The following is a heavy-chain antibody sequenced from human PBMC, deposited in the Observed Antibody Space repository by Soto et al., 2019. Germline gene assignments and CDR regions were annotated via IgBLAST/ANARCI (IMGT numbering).Heavy chain of an antibody. J-gene: IGHJ5*02. V-gene: IGHV4-59*08. CDR3: ARHQSGGWPNDH. D-gene: IGHD6-19*01. Sequence: ETLSLTCTVSGGSISSYYLSLIRQPPGKGMEWIGYIYYSGRKNYKTYLKSRVNISVDTSKNQFSMKLSSVTAADTAVYYCARHQSGGWPNDHWGQGTLVTVSS. CDR1: GGSISSYY. CDR2: IYYSGRK.